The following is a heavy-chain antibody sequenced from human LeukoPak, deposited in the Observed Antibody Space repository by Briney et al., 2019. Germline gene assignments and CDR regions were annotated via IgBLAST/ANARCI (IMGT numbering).Heavy chain of an antibody. V-gene: IGHV3-30*18. CDR2: ISYGGSNK. J-gene: IGHJ4*02. Sequence: GRSLRLSCAASGFTFSNYGMHWVRQAPGKGLEWVAVISYGGSNKYYAESVKGRFTISRDNSKNTLYLQMNSLRAEDTAVYYCAKASGQQLVDYWGQGTLVTVSS. CDR1: GFTFSNYG. D-gene: IGHD6-13*01. CDR3: AKASGQQLVDY.